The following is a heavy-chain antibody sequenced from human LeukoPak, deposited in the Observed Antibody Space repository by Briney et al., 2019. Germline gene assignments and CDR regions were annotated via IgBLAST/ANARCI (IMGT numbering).Heavy chain of an antibody. V-gene: IGHV3-48*01. Sequence: GGSLRLSCAASGFTFSSYSMNWVRQAPGKGLEWVSYISSSSSTIYYADSVKGRFTISRDNAKNSLYLQMNSLRAEDTAVYYCASESRDDAFDIWGQRTMVTVSS. CDR3: ASESRDDAFDI. CDR1: GFTFSSYS. CDR2: ISSSSSTI. J-gene: IGHJ3*02. D-gene: IGHD6-13*01.